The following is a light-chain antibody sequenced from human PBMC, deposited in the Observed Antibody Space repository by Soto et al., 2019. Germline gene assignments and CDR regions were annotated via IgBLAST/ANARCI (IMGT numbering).Light chain of an antibody. CDR2: EVI. J-gene: IGLJ1*01. CDR1: SSDVGGYNY. Sequence: QSALTQPASVSGSPGQSITISCTGTSSDVGGYNYVSWYQQHPGKAPKLLIYEVIKRPSGVPDRFSASRSGNTASLTVSGLQAEDEADYYCSSYAGSNTPYVFGTGTKVTVL. V-gene: IGLV2-8*01. CDR3: SSYAGSNTPYV.